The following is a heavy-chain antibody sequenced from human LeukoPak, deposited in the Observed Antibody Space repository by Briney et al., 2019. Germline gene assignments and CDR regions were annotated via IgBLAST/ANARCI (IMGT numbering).Heavy chain of an antibody. Sequence: PGGSLRLSCAASGFTFSGSAMHWVRQASGKGLEWVGRIRSKANSYATAYAASVKGSFTISRDDSKNTAYLQMNSLKTEDTAVYYCTRVPTMVRGFDPWGQGTLVTVSS. J-gene: IGHJ5*02. CDR1: GFTFSGSA. D-gene: IGHD3-10*01. CDR2: IRSKANSYAT. CDR3: TRVPTMVRGFDP. V-gene: IGHV3-73*01.